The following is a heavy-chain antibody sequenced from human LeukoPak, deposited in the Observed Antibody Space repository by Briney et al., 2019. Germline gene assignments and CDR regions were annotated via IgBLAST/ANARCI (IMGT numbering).Heavy chain of an antibody. CDR1: GGSISSGGYS. V-gene: IGHV4-30-2*01. CDR2: IYPSGST. D-gene: IGHD3-16*01. Sequence: SQTLSLTCAVSGGSISSGGYSWSWIRQPPGKGLEWIGYIYPSGSTYYNPSLKSRVTISVDRSKNQFSLKLSSVTAADTAVYYCARDGGAMGSFDYWGQGTLVTVSS. CDR3: ARDGGAMGSFDY. J-gene: IGHJ4*02.